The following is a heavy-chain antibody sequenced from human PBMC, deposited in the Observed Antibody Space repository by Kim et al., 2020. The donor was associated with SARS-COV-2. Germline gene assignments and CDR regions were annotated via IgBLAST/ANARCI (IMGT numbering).Heavy chain of an antibody. CDR1: GYTFASYG. J-gene: IGHJ4*02. V-gene: IGHV1-18*04. CDR2: ISAYNGNT. CDR3: ARDLDIVAMPFGPHFDY. Sequence: ASVKVSCKASGYTFASYGISWVRQAPGQGLEWMGWISAYNGNTNYAQKLQGRVTMTTDTSTSTAYMELRSLRSDDTAVYYCARDLDIVAMPFGPHFDYWGQGTLVTVSS. D-gene: IGHD5-12*01.